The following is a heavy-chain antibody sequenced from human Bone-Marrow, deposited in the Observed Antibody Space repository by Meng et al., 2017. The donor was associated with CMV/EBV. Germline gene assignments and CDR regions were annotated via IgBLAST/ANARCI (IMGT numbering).Heavy chain of an antibody. D-gene: IGHD2-8*02. CDR1: GGSFSGYY. Sequence: QVQLQQRGAGLLEPLXXXXLTCAVYGGSFSGYYWSWIRQPPGKGLEWIGEINHSGSTNYNPSLKSRVTISVDTSKNQFSLKLSSVTAADTAVYYCARGTGQGRFDYWGQGTLVTVSS. CDR3: ARGTGQGRFDY. CDR2: INHSGST. J-gene: IGHJ4*02. V-gene: IGHV4-34*01.